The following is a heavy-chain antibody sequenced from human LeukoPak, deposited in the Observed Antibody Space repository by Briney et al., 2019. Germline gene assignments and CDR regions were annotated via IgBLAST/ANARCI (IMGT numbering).Heavy chain of an antibody. CDR1: GYTFTSYD. J-gene: IGHJ4*02. CDR2: MNPNSGNT. Sequence: GASVEVSCKASGYTFTSYDINWVRQATGQGLEWMGWMNPNSGNTGYAQKFQGRVTMTRNTSINTAYMELSSLRSEDTAVYYCARGVVGYCGSSNCYGGGDYWGQGTLVTVSS. V-gene: IGHV1-8*01. CDR3: ARGVVGYCGSSNCYGGGDY. D-gene: IGHD2-2*01.